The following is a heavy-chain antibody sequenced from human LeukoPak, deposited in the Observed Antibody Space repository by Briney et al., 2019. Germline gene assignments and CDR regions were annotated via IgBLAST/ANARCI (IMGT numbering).Heavy chain of an antibody. CDR2: INPNSGGT. CDR3: ARDLRGYCSSTSCYPEGY. CDR1: GYTFTGYY. J-gene: IGHJ4*02. V-gene: IGHV1-2*02. Sequence: GASVKVSCKASGYTFTGYYMHWVRQAPGQGLEWKGWINPNSGGTNYAQKFQGRVTMTRDTSISTAYMELSRLRSDDTAVYYCARDLRGYCSSTSCYPEGYWGQGTLVTVSS. D-gene: IGHD2-2*01.